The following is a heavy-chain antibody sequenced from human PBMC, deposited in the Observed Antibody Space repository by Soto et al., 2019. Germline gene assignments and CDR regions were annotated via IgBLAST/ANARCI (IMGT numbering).Heavy chain of an antibody. V-gene: IGHV1-8*01. CDR1: GYTFTSYD. Sequence: QVQLVQSGAEVKKPGASVKVSCKASGYTFTSYDINWVRQATGQGLEWMGWMNPNSGNTGYAQKFQGRVTMTSTTPIRPAYLELRSLRSQDTAVYYCARWRYCIRTCCYRHGMAVWGQGTTVTVSS. D-gene: IGHD2-2*01. J-gene: IGHJ6*02. CDR2: MNPNSGNT. CDR3: ARWRYCIRTCCYRHGMAV.